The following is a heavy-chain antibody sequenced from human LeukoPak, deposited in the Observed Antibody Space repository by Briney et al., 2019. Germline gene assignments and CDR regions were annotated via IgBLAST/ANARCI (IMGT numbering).Heavy chain of an antibody. D-gene: IGHD2-2*02. Sequence: ASVKVSCKASGYTFTGYYMHWVRQAPGQGLEWMGWINPNSGGTNYAQKFQGRVTMTRDTSISTAYMELSRLRPDDTAVYYCARRAASAIVYYYFYMDVWGKGTTVTVSS. CDR3: ARRAASAIVYYYFYMDV. J-gene: IGHJ6*03. CDR1: GYTFTGYY. V-gene: IGHV1-2*02. CDR2: INPNSGGT.